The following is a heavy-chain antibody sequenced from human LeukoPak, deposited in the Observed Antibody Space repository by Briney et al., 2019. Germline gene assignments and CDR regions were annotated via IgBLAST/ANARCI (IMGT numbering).Heavy chain of an antibody. V-gene: IGHV1-69*04. CDR1: GGTFSSYA. J-gene: IGHJ4*02. D-gene: IGHD6-19*01. Sequence: SVTVSCKASGGTFSSYAISWVRQAPGQGLEWMGRIIPILGIANYAQKFQGGGTITADKSTSTAYMELSSLRSEDTAVYYCARVEIHSSGWYDFYYFDYWGQGTLVTVSS. CDR2: IIPILGIA. CDR3: ARVEIHSSGWYDFYYFDY.